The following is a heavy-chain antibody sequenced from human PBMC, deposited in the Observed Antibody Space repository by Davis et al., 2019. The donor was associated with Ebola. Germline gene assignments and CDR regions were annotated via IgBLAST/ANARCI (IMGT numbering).Heavy chain of an antibody. D-gene: IGHD3-22*01. CDR3: AREYPVDISGYYY. Sequence: AASVKVSCKASGYTFISYYMHWVRQAPGQGLEWMGMINPSSGSTTFAQKFQGRITMTTDTSTSTVYMELSSLRSEDTAEYYCAREYPVDISGYYYWGQGTLVTVSS. CDR2: INPSSGST. V-gene: IGHV1-46*01. CDR1: GYTFISYY. J-gene: IGHJ4*02.